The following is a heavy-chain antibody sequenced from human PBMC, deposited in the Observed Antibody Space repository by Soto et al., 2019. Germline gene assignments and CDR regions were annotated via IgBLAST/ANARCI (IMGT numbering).Heavy chain of an antibody. CDR1: GFTVTTTY. D-gene: IGHD3-10*01. Sequence: EVQLVESGGGLVQPGRSLRLSCAASGFTVTTTYMSWVRQAPGKGLEWVSIIYAGGATYDADSVNGRFTISRDNSQNTRYLHMDSLRVEDTAVYYCARGYYLGSGRLDYWGQGTLVTVSS. V-gene: IGHV3-66*01. CDR2: IYAGGAT. J-gene: IGHJ4*02. CDR3: ARGYYLGSGRLDY.